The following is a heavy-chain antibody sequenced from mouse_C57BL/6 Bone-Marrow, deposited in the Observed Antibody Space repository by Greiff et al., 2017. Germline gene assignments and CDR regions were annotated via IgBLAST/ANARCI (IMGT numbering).Heavy chain of an antibody. V-gene: IGHV1-55*01. CDR1: GYTFTSYW. D-gene: IGHD2-4*01. J-gene: IGHJ1*03. CDR3: ARTIYYDLGYFDV. CDR2: IYPGSGST. Sequence: QVQLQQPGAELVKPGASAKMSCKASGYTFTSYWITWVKQRPGQGLEWIGDIYPGSGSTNYNEKFKSKATLTVDTSSSTAYMQLSSLTSEDSAVYYCARTIYYDLGYFDVWGTGTTVTVSS.